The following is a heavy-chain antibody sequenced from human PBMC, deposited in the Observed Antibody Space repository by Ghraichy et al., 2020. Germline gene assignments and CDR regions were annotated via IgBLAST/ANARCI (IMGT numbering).Heavy chain of an antibody. CDR2: ISSSSSTI. V-gene: IGHV3-48*02. CDR1: GFTFSSYS. Sequence: GGSLRLSCAASGFTFSSYSMNWVRQAPGKGLEWVSYISSSSSTIYYADSVKGRFTISRDNAKNSLYLQMNSLRDEDTAVYYCARDRPLYYYGSGSTTPDFDYWGQGTLVTVSS. D-gene: IGHD3-10*01. J-gene: IGHJ4*02. CDR3: ARDRPLYYYGSGSTTPDFDY.